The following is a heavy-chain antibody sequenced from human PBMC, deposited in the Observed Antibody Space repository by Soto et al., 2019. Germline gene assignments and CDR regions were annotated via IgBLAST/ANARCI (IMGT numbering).Heavy chain of an antibody. D-gene: IGHD5-12*01. J-gene: IGHJ6*02. CDR3: ARDMVVSSGYDMVWHYYYGMAV. CDR2: IIPIFGTA. CDR1: GGTFSSYA. Sequence: QVQLVQSGAEVKKPGSSVKVSCKASGGTFSSYAISWVRQAPGQGLEWMGGIIPIFGTANYAQKFQGRVTITADESTSTAYMELSSLRSEDTAVYYCARDMVVSSGYDMVWHYYYGMAVWGQGTTVTVSS. V-gene: IGHV1-69*01.